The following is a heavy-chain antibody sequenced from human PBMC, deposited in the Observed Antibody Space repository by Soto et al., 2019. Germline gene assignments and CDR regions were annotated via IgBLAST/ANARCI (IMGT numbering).Heavy chain of an antibody. D-gene: IGHD2-8*01. CDR1: GYTFTRYG. CDR3: AKNGQPPYYYYGMDV. CDR2: ISGYNGDT. Sequence: QGQLVQSGAEVKKPGASVKVSCKASGYTFTRYGISWVRQAPGQGLEWMGWISGYNGDTKYAQKFQGRVTMTIVTSTSTAYMELRSLTSDDRAVYYCAKNGQPPYYYYGMDVWGQGTTVTVSS. J-gene: IGHJ6*02. V-gene: IGHV1-18*01.